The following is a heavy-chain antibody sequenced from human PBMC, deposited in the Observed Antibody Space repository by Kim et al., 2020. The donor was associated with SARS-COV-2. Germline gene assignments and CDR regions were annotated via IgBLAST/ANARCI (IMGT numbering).Heavy chain of an antibody. D-gene: IGHD6-25*01. J-gene: IGHJ6*03. Sequence: GGSLRLSCEVSGFTYSSFAMHWVRQAPGKGLEWLAVITNDEINNYYAASVKGRFIISSDDSKNTVYLLMNNLRAEGSAVYYCASDPRSNPAYYMDVGGKGITVTVSS. CDR2: ITNDEINN. CDR1: GFTYSSFA. CDR3: ASDPRSNPAYYMDV. V-gene: IGHV3-30-3*01.